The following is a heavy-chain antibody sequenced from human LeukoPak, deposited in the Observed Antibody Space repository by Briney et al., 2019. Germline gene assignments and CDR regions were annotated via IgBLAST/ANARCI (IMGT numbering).Heavy chain of an antibody. J-gene: IGHJ3*02. D-gene: IGHD3-22*01. V-gene: IGHV4-4*07. CDR1: GGSISSYY. CDR2: IYSTGST. CDR3: ARGPYSYDSSGAFDI. Sequence: TLSLTCTVSGGSISSYYWSWIRQPAGEGLEWIGHIYSTGSTNYNPSPKSRVTISVDTSKNQFSLKLSSVTAADTAVYFCARGPYSYDSSGAFDIWGQGTMVTVSS.